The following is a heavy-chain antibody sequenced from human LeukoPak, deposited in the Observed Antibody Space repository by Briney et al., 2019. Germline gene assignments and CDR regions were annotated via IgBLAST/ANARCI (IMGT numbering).Heavy chain of an antibody. CDR3: AKYSSNTLLRPFDY. J-gene: IGHJ4*02. CDR1: GFTFSSYA. Sequence: GGSLRLSCAASGFTFSSYAMSWVRQAPGKGLEWVSAISGSGGSTYYADSVKGRFTISRDNSKSTLYLQMNSLRAEDTAVYYCAKYSSNTLLRPFDYWGQGTLVTVSS. CDR2: ISGSGGST. V-gene: IGHV3-23*01. D-gene: IGHD3-3*01.